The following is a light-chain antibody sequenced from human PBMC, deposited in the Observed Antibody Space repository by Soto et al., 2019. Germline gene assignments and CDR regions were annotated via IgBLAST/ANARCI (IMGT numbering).Light chain of an antibody. J-gene: IGKJ3*01. V-gene: IGKV3-11*01. Sequence: IVFTPSPAHPAFVSRGKATPPCQARQNGGRPLTRDQQKPGQAPRPLIYDATNRATGIPARFSGSGSGTDFTLTISSLEPEDFAVYYCQQRSTWPPSAITFGPGTKVDIK. CDR3: QQRSTWPPSAIT. CDR2: DAT. CDR1: QNGGRP.